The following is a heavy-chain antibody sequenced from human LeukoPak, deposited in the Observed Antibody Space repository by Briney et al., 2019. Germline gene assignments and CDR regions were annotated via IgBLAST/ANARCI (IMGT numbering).Heavy chain of an antibody. V-gene: IGHV4-31*03. CDR2: IHYSGYT. D-gene: IGHD3-16*01. CDR1: GGSISSGSYY. CDR3: ATRFGGWADAFDI. J-gene: IGHJ3*02. Sequence: SQTLPLTCTVSGGSISSGSYYWAWVRQHTGQGLEWIGYIHYSGYTYFNPSLRSRVILSLDTSQNQFSLKLNSVTAADTAVYYCATRFGGWADAFDIWGPGTMVTVSS.